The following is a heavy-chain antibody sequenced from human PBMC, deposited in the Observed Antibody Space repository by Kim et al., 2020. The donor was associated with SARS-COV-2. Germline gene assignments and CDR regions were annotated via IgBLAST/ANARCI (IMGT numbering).Heavy chain of an antibody. J-gene: IGHJ5*02. CDR2: IYPGDSDT. D-gene: IGHD6-13*01. CDR3: ARLLRRVRAAAGNWFDP. V-gene: IGHV5-51*01. CDR1: GYSFTSYW. Sequence: GESLKISCKGSGYSFTSYWIGWVRQMPGKGLEWMGIIYPGDSDTRYSPSFQGQVTISADKSISTAYLQWSSLKASDTAMYYCARLLRRVRAAAGNWFDPWGQGTLVTVSS.